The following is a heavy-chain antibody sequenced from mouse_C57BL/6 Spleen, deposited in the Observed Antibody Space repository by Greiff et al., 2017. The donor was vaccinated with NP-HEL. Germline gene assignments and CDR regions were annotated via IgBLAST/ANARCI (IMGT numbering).Heavy chain of an antibody. D-gene: IGHD1-1*01. V-gene: IGHV5-6*01. CDR3: ARHYCGSSCYFDY. Sequence: EVQVVESGGDLVKPGGSLKLSCAASGFTFSSYGMSWVRQTPDKRLEWVATISSGGSYTYYPDSVKGRFTISRDNAKNTLYLQMSSLKSEDTAMYYCARHYCGSSCYFDYWGQGTTLTVSS. CDR1: GFTFSSYG. CDR2: ISSGGSYT. J-gene: IGHJ2*01.